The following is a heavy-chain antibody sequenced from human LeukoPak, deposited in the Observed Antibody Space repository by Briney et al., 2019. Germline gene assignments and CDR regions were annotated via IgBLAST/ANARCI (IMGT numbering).Heavy chain of an antibody. Sequence: SQTLSLTCTVSGGSISSGGYYWSWIRQHPGKGLEWIGYIYYSGSTYYNPSLKSRVTISVDTSKNQFSLKLSSVTAADTAVYYYARDAGYSGYDYYFDYWGQGTLVTVSS. V-gene: IGHV4-31*03. CDR1: GGSISSGGYY. CDR2: IYYSGST. J-gene: IGHJ4*02. D-gene: IGHD5-12*01. CDR3: ARDAGYSGYDYYFDY.